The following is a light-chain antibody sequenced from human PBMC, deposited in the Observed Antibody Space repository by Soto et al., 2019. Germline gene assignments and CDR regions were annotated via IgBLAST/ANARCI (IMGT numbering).Light chain of an antibody. J-gene: IGKJ4*01. Sequence: DIVMTLYPASLPLSPGDRATLYRKASQTVRDNLGWYQQKPGQPPRLLIYGATTRATGIPGRFSGSWAGKEFTLTISSPPAEGFAGYCRQEYNNWPLTFGRGTQVEI. V-gene: IGKV3D-15*01. CDR3: QEYNNWPLT. CDR2: GAT. CDR1: QTVRDN.